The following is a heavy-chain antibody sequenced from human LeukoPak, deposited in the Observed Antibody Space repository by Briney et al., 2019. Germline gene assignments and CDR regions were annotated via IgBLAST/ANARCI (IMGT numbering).Heavy chain of an antibody. J-gene: IGHJ4*02. V-gene: IGHV3-53*01. CDR3: ARRQDDSPLGY. Sequence: GGSLRLSCAASRSSVSTNYMSWVRQAPGKGLEWVSVIYSSGSTYYADSVKGRFTISRDTSENTVYLQMNSLRADDTAVYYCARRQDDSPLGYWGQGTLVTVSS. CDR2: IYSSGST. D-gene: IGHD3-9*01. CDR1: RSSVSTNY.